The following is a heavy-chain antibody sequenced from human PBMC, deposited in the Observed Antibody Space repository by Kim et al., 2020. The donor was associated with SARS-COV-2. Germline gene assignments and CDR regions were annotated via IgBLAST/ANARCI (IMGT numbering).Heavy chain of an antibody. CDR1: GFTFSSYA. D-gene: IGHD3-22*01. V-gene: IGHV3-23*01. J-gene: IGHJ4*02. Sequence: GGSLRLSCAASGFTFSSYAMSWVRQAPGKGLEWVSAISGSGGSTYYADSVKGRFTISRDNSKNTLYLQMNSLRAEDTAVYYCAKDIPRQNYYDSSGYRDYWGQGTLVTVSS. CDR3: AKDIPRQNYYDSSGYRDY. CDR2: ISGSGGST.